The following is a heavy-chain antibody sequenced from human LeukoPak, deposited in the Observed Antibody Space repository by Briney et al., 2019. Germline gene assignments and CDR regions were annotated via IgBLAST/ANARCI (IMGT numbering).Heavy chain of an antibody. CDR1: GFTFSSYA. CDR3: ARELSWSYGGNSGAEYFQH. Sequence: GGSLRLSCAASGFTFSSYAMHWVRQAPGKGLEWVAVISYDGSNKYYADSVKGRFTISRDNSKNTLYLQMNSLRAEDTAVYYCARELSWSYGGNSGAEYFQHWGQGTLVTVSS. V-gene: IGHV3-30-3*01. J-gene: IGHJ1*01. CDR2: ISYDGSNK. D-gene: IGHD4-23*01.